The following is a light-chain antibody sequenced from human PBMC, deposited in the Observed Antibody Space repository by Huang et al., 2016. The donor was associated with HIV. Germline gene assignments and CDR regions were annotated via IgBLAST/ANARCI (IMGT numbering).Light chain of an antibody. CDR3: QQSAVTPRT. Sequence: DIQITQSPSSLSASVGDRVIITCRASQNINRYINWYQQQPGKAPKLLISGASKLQSGVPSSFSGSGSGTHFTLAISSLQPEDSATYYCQQSAVTPRTFGQGTKLEI. J-gene: IGKJ2*01. V-gene: IGKV1-39*01. CDR2: GAS. CDR1: QNINRY.